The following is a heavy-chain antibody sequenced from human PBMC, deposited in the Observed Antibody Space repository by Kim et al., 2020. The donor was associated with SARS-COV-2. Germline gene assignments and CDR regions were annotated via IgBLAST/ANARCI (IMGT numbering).Heavy chain of an antibody. Sequence: GGSLRLSCAASGFTFSNDWMSWVRQAPGKGLEWVGRIKRKTDGGTSDYAAPVQGSFTISRDDSKITLYLQMNSLKTEDTAEYYCTRWEMYYDILTGYYTYCYYGMDGWGQGTTVTDSS. CDR1: GFTFSNDW. D-gene: IGHD3-9*01. CDR2: IKRKTDGGTS. V-gene: IGHV3-15*01. CDR3: TRWEMYYDILTGYYTYCYYGMDG. J-gene: IGHJ6*02.